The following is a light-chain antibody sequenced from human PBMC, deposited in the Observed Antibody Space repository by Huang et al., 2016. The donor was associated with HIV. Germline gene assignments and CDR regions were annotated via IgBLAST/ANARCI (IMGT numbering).Light chain of an antibody. CDR2: AAS. Sequence: EIVMTQSPATLSVSQGERATLSCRASQSITSNLAWYQQKPGQAPRLLLYAASTRATGIPARFSGSGSGTEFTLSISSLQSEDFAVYYCQQYNNWPPWTFGQGTKVEIK. J-gene: IGKJ1*01. CDR3: QQYNNWPPWT. V-gene: IGKV3-15*01. CDR1: QSITSN.